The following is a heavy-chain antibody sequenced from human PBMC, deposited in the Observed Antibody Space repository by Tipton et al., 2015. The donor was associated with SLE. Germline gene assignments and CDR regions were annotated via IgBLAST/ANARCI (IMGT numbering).Heavy chain of an antibody. Sequence: LSLTCAASGFTVSSNYMSWVRQAPGKGLEWVSVIYSGGSTYYADSVKGRFTISRDNSKNTLYLQMNSLRAEDTAVYYCARVSVRGVIITYFDYWGQGTLVTVSS. D-gene: IGHD3-10*01. J-gene: IGHJ4*02. CDR1: GFTVSSNY. V-gene: IGHV3-66*01. CDR2: IYSGGST. CDR3: ARVSVRGVIITYFDY.